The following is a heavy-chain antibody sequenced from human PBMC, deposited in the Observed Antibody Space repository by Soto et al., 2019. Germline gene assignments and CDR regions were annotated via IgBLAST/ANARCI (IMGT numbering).Heavy chain of an antibody. D-gene: IGHD3-16*01. CDR2: IYYSGST. CDR1: GGSISSSSYY. Sequence: PSETLSLTCTVSGGSISSSSYYWGWIRQPPGKGLEWIGSIYYSGSTYYNPSLKSRVTISVDTSKNQFSLKLSSVTAADTAVYYCARHDYDYVWGIPGGYWGQGTLVTVSS. J-gene: IGHJ4*02. V-gene: IGHV4-39*01. CDR3: ARHDYDYVWGIPGGY.